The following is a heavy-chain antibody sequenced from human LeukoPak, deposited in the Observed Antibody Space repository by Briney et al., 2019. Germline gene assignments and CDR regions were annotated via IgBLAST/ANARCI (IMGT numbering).Heavy chain of an antibody. CDR3: ARYASGSYYWFDP. V-gene: IGHV4-39*01. CDR1: GGSISSTSYH. Sequence: SETLSLTCTVSGGSISSTSYHWAWIRQPPGKGLEWIATVYYTGSAYYNPSLKSRVTISVDTSKSQFSLKLSSVTTADTALYYCARYASGSYYWFDPWGQGTLVTVSS. CDR2: VYYTGSA. D-gene: IGHD3-10*01. J-gene: IGHJ5*02.